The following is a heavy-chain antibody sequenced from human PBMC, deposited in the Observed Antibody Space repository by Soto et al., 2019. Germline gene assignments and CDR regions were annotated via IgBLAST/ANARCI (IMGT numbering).Heavy chain of an antibody. CDR3: ARAVRYCSGGRCSYFDY. D-gene: IGHD2-15*01. V-gene: IGHV3-20*04. J-gene: IGHJ4*02. Sequence: EVPLVESGGGVVRPGGSLRLSCAASGFTFEEFGMTWVRQAPGKGVEWVSATNWNGGSTGYADSVEGRFTISRDNAKNSLYLQMNSLRAEDTALYYCARAVRYCSGGRCSYFDYWGQGTLVTVSS. CDR1: GFTFEEFG. CDR2: TNWNGGST.